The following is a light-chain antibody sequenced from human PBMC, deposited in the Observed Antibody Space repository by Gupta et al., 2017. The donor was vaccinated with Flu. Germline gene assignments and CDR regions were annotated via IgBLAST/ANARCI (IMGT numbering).Light chain of an antibody. V-gene: IGLV1-44*01. CDR3: AAWDDSLNGCV. J-gene: IGLJ3*02. CDR1: SSNIGTNL. Sequence: QSVVTQPRSVSGTPGQRVTISCSGRSSNIGTNLVNWYQQLPGRAPKLLIHSNNERPSGVPDRFSGSKSGPSASLAINGLQSEDEADYYCAAWDDSLNGCVFGGGTTVTVL. CDR2: SNN.